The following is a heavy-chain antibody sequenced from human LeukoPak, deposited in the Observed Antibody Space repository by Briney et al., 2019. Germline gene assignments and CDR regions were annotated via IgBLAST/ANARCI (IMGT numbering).Heavy chain of an antibody. J-gene: IGHJ4*02. Sequence: GGSLRLSCAASGFTLSSYWMSWVRQAPGKGLEWVANIKQDGSEKYYVDSVKGRFSISRDNAKNSLFLQMNSLRAEDTAVYYCARSEWFGEPPLDYWGQGTLVTVSS. CDR2: IKQDGSEK. D-gene: IGHD3-10*01. CDR1: GFTLSSYW. CDR3: ARSEWFGEPPLDY. V-gene: IGHV3-7*01.